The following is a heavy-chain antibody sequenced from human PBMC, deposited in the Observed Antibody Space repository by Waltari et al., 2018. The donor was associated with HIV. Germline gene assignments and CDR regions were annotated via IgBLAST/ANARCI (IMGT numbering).Heavy chain of an antibody. J-gene: IGHJ4*02. CDR2: IIPILGIA. CDR3: ARDPGGDGYKIGDY. D-gene: IGHD3-16*01. Sequence: QVQLVQSGAEVKKPGSSVKVSCKASGGTFSSYTLSWVRQAPGQGLEWMGRIIPILGIANYAQKFQGRVTITADKSTSTAYMELSSLRSEDTAVYYCARDPGGDGYKIGDYWGQGTLVTVSS. V-gene: IGHV1-69*08. CDR1: GGTFSSYT.